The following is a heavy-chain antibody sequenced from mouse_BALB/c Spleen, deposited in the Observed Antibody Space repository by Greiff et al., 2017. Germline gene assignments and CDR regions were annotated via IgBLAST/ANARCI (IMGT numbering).Heavy chain of an antibody. J-gene: IGHJ2*01. CDR3: ARNGYLYYFDY. CDR2: ISYSGST. D-gene: IGHD2-2*01. CDR1: GYSITSDYA. V-gene: IGHV3-2*02. Sequence: EVQLQESGPGLVKPSQSLSLTCTVTGYSITSDYAWNWIRQFPGNKLEWMGYISYSGSTSYNPSLKSRISITRDTSKNQFFLQLNSVTTEDTATYYCARNGYLYYFDYWGQGTTLTVSS.